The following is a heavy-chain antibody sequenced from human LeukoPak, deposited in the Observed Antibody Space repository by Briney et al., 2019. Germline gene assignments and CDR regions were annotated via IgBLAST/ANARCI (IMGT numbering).Heavy chain of an antibody. CDR2: IHNSGTT. CDR3: ARRYYYNLGSFPFDF. D-gene: IGHD3-10*01. V-gene: IGHV4-34*01. CDR1: GGPFSGYF. J-gene: IGHJ4*02. Sequence: SETLSLTCAVSGGPFSGYFWSWIRQSSGKGLEWMGEIHNSGTTNYNPSLNSRVTISEDTSKNQFYLNLSSVTAADTAVYYCARRYYYNLGSFPFDFWGQGTLVTVSS.